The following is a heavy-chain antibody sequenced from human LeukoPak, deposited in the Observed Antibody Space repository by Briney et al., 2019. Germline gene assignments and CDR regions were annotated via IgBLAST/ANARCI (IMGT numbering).Heavy chain of an antibody. CDR2: IYPGDSDT. V-gene: IGHV5-51*01. D-gene: IGHD4-17*01. CDR1: GYNFTSYW. J-gene: IGHJ4*02. CDR3: ARLGDLYGDYVIHDY. Sequence: PGESLKISCKGSGYNFTSYWIGWVRQMPGKGLEWMGIIYPGDSDTRYSPSLQGPVTISVDKSTSSAYLQWNSLKASDTAVYYCARLGDLYGDYVIHDYWGQGTLLTVSS.